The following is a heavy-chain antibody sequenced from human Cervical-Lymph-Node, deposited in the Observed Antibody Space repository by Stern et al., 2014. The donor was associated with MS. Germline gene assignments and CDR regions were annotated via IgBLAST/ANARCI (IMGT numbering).Heavy chain of an antibody. CDR2: IRIRGNNYAE. CDR3: TRRADYDFWSGRNLQSWFDT. Sequence: EVQLVESGGGLVQPGGSLKLSCAASGFTFSGSAIHWVRQASGKGLEWVGRIRIRGNNYAEEYAATVKGRFTISRDDSKDTTSLQMNSLRTEDTAVYYCTRRADYDFWSGRNLQSWFDTWGQGTLVTVSS. CDR1: GFTFSGSA. D-gene: IGHD3-3*01. V-gene: IGHV3-73*02. J-gene: IGHJ5*02.